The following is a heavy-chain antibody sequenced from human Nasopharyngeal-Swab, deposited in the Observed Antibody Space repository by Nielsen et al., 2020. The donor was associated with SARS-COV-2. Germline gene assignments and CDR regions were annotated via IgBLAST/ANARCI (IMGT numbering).Heavy chain of an antibody. V-gene: IGHV3-7*01. D-gene: IGHD3-22*01. CDR1: GFTFSSYW. CDR3: ARDDYYDSSGYLRGPFYYYMDV. J-gene: IGHJ6*03. Sequence: SCAVSGFTFSSYWMSWVRQAPGKGLEWVANIKQDGSEKYYVDSVKGRFTISRDNAKNSLYLQMHSLRAEDTAVYYCARDDYYDSSGYLRGPFYYYMDVWGKGTTVTVSS. CDR2: IKQDGSEK.